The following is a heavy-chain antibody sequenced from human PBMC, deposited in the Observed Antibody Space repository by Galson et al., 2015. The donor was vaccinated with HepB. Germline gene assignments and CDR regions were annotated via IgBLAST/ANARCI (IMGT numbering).Heavy chain of an antibody. CDR2: INSDGSST. CDR3: ARVDSSGYGFDY. D-gene: IGHD3-22*01. CDR1: GFTFSSYW. V-gene: IGHV3-74*01. J-gene: IGHJ4*02. Sequence: SLRLSCAASGFTFSSYWMHWVRQAPGKGLVWVSRINSDGSSTSYADSVKGRFTISRDNAKNTLYLQMNSLRAEDTAVYYCARVDSSGYGFDYWGQGTLVTVSS.